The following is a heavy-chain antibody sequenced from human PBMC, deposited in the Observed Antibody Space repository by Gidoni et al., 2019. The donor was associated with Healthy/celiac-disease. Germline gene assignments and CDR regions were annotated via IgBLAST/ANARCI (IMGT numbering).Heavy chain of an antibody. V-gene: IGHV4-39*07. CDR1: GGSISSSSYY. D-gene: IGHD5-12*01. Sequence: QLQLQESGPGLVKPSETLSLTCTVSGGSISSSSYYWGWIRQPPGKGLEWIGSIYYSGSTYYNPSLKSRVTISVDTSKNQFSLKLSSVTAADTAVYYCARDYSGYDHFDYWGQGTLVTVSS. CDR3: ARDYSGYDHFDY. CDR2: IYYSGST. J-gene: IGHJ4*02.